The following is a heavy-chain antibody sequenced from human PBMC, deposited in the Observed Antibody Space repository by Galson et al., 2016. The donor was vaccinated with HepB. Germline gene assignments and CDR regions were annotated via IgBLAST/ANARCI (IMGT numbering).Heavy chain of an antibody. CDR2: IISTVGIV. Sequence: SVKVSCKASGGTFSSYDISWVRQAPGGGLEWMGGIISTVGIVNYAQKFQGRVTITADKSSSIVYMELKSLRSEDTAVYYCAAPAPGTWCFEYWGQGSLVTVSS. D-gene: IGHD6-13*01. V-gene: IGHV1-69*10. CDR1: GGTFSSYD. J-gene: IGHJ4*02. CDR3: AAPAPGTWCFEY.